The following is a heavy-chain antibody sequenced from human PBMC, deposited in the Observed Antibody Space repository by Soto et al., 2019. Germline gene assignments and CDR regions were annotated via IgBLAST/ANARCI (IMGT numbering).Heavy chain of an antibody. CDR1: GGTFSSYT. J-gene: IGHJ4*02. Sequence: QVQLVQSGAEVKKPGSSVKVSCKASGGTFSSYTISWVRQAPGQGLEWMGRIIPILGIANYAQKFQGRVTITADKSTSTAYMELSSLRSEDTAVYYCARDLXXGSGSYPFDYWGQGTLVTVSS. CDR3: ARDLXXGSGSYPFDY. CDR2: IIPILGIA. V-gene: IGHV1-69*08. D-gene: IGHD3-10*01.